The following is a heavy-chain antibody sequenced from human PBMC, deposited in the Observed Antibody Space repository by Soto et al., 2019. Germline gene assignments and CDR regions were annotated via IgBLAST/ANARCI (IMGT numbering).Heavy chain of an antibody. CDR1: GFFFSSYA. Sequence: GSLRLSCAASGFFFSSYAMTWVRQAPGKGLEWVSTLSAPGVTTYYADSVQGRFTISRDNSKNTLYLLMDSLRAEDTAVYYCAKETTYYYDTRGHPDATDVRGQGPTVTVSS. D-gene: IGHD3-22*01. V-gene: IGHV3-23*01. CDR3: AKETTYYYDTRGHPDATDV. CDR2: LSAPGVTT. J-gene: IGHJ6*02.